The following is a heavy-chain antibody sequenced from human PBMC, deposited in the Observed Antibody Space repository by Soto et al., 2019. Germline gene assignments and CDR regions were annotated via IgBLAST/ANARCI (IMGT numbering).Heavy chain of an antibody. V-gene: IGHV1-69*13. CDR3: ARVARYYLGMDV. D-gene: IGHD6-6*01. CDR1: GGTFSSYA. Sequence: SVKVSCKASGGTFSSYAISWVRQAPGQGLEWMGGIIPIFGTANYAQKFQGRVTITADESTSTAYMELSSLRSEDTAVYYCARVARYYLGMDVWGQGTTVTVSS. J-gene: IGHJ6*02. CDR2: IIPIFGTA.